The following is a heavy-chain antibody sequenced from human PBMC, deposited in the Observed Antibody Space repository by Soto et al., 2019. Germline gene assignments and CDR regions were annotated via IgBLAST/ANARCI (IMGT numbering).Heavy chain of an antibody. Sequence: GESLKISCKGSGYSFTSYWIGWVRQMPGKGLEWMGIIYPGDPDTRYSPSFQGQVTISADKSISTAYLQWSSLKASDTAMYYCARHYCSSTSCYPVYYYYYGMDVWGQGTTVTVS. J-gene: IGHJ6*02. CDR1: GYSFTSYW. D-gene: IGHD2-2*01. CDR3: ARHYCSSTSCYPVYYYYYGMDV. CDR2: IYPGDPDT. V-gene: IGHV5-51*01.